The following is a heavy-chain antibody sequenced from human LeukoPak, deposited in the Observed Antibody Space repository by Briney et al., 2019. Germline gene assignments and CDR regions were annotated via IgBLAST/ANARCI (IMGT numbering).Heavy chain of an antibody. Sequence: KTGGSLRLSCAASGFTFSRYNMNWVRLAPGKGLEWVSSISRTGNYIYYADSVKGRFTISRDNAQNSLFLQMNSLRVEDTAVYYCARVLETDCSGGSCYSGLDYWGQGTLVTVSS. D-gene: IGHD2-15*01. CDR1: GFTFSRYN. CDR3: ARVLETDCSGGSCYSGLDY. CDR2: ISRTGNYI. J-gene: IGHJ4*02. V-gene: IGHV3-21*01.